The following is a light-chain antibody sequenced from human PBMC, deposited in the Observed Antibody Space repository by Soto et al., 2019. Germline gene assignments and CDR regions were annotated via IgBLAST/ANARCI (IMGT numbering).Light chain of an antibody. CDR3: QQRSNWPRST. CDR2: DAS. V-gene: IGKV3-11*01. Sequence: EIVLTQSPATMSLPPGERATLSCRASQSVSSYLAWYQQKPGQAPSLPIYDASNWSTGIPPRFSARGSWTDFTLTISTLVPKDFAGYYCQQRSNWPRSTFGQGTRLEIK. J-gene: IGKJ5*01. CDR1: QSVSSY.